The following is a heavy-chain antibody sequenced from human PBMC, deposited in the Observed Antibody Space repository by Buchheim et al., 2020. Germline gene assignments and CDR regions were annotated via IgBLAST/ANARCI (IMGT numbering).Heavy chain of an antibody. Sequence: QVQLQQWGAGLLKPSETLSLTCAVYGGSFSGYYWSWIRQPPGKGLEWIGEINHSGSTNYNPSLKSRVTISVDTSKNQFSLKLSSVTAADTAVYYCARGRGRITMVRGVIPKYNWFGPWGQGTL. CDR3: ARGRGRITMVRGVIPKYNWFGP. CDR1: GGSFSGYY. D-gene: IGHD3-10*01. J-gene: IGHJ5*02. CDR2: INHSGST. V-gene: IGHV4-34*01.